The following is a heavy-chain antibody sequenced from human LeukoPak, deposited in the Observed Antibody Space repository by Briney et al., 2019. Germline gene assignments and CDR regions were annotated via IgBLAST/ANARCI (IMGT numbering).Heavy chain of an antibody. CDR1: GFTFSSYG. Sequence: GSLRLSCAASGFTFSSYGMHWVRQAPGKGLEWVAVISYDGSNKYYADSVKGRFTISRDNSKNTLYLQMNSLRAEDAAVYYCARYQLPYGMDVWGQGTTVTVSS. J-gene: IGHJ6*02. V-gene: IGHV3-30*03. CDR3: ARYQLPYGMDV. CDR2: ISYDGSNK. D-gene: IGHD2-2*01.